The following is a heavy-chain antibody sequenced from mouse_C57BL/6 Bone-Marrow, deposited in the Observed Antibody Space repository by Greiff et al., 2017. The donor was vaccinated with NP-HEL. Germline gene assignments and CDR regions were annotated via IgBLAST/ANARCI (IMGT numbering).Heavy chain of an antibody. CDR3: ARPGSSWFAY. Sequence: EVKLVESGGGLVQPGGSLKLSCAASGFTFSDYGMAWVRQAPRKGPEWVAFISNLAYSIYYADTVTGRFTISRENAKNTLYLEMSSLRSEDTAMYYCARPGSSWFAYWGQGTLVTVSA. CDR2: ISNLAYSI. V-gene: IGHV5-15*01. D-gene: IGHD1-1*01. J-gene: IGHJ3*01. CDR1: GFTFSDYG.